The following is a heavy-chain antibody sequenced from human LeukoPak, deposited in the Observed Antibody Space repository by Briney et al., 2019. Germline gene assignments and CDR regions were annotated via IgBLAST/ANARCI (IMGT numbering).Heavy chain of an antibody. CDR3: ARQLAKVGATPLIFDY. V-gene: IGHV4-34*01. J-gene: IGHJ4*02. Sequence: SETLSLTCAVYGGSFSGYYWSWIRQPPGKGLEWIGEINHSGSTNYNPSLKSRVTISVDTSKNQFSLKLSSVTAADTAVYYCARQLAKVGATPLIFDYWGQGTLVTVSS. CDR2: INHSGST. CDR1: GGSFSGYY. D-gene: IGHD1-26*01.